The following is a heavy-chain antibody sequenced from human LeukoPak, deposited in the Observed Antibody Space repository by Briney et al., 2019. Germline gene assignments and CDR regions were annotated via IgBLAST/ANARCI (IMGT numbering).Heavy chain of an antibody. CDR3: ARAPLEGSVYYYYYMDV. V-gene: IGHV1-2*02. D-gene: IGHD3-3*01. J-gene: IGHJ6*03. CDR2: INPNSGGT. CDR1: GYTFTGYY. Sequence: ASVKVSCKASGYTFTGYYMHWVRQAPGQGLEWMGWINPNSGGTNYAQKFQGRVTMTRDTSISTAYMELSRLRSDDTAVYYCARAPLEGSVYYYYYMDVWGKGTTVTVSS.